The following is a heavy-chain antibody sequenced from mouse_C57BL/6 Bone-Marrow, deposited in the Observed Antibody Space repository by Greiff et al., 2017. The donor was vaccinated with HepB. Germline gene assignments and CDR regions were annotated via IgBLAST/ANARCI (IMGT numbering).Heavy chain of an antibody. CDR2: INPGSGGT. Sequence: QVQLQQSGAELVRPGTSVKVSCKASGYAFTNYLIEWVKQRPGQGLEWIGVINPGSGGTNYNEKFKGKATLTADKSSSTAYMQLSSLTYEDSAVYFCARYLGLRYFDYWGQGTTLTVSS. V-gene: IGHV1-54*01. CDR1: GYAFTNYL. CDR3: ARYLGLRYFDY. D-gene: IGHD4-1*01. J-gene: IGHJ2*01.